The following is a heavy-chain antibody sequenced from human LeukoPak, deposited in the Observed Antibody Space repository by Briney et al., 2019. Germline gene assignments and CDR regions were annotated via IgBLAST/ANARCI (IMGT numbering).Heavy chain of an antibody. CDR1: GFTFTGYA. CDR2: ISYDASSE. D-gene: IGHD3-16*01. CDR3: ATDYGKDPLYFDY. Sequence: GGSLRLSCAASGFTFTGYAMHWVRQAPGKGLEWVAVISYDASSEYYADSVKGRFTISRDNSKNTLYLQMSSLRAEDTAVYYCATDYGKDPLYFDYWGQGTLVTVSS. J-gene: IGHJ4*02. V-gene: IGHV3-30*04.